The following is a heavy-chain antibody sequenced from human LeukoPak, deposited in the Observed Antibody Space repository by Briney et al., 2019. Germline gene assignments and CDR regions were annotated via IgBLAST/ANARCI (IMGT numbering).Heavy chain of an antibody. D-gene: IGHD6-19*01. Sequence: GASVKVSCKASGGTFSSYAISWVRQAPGQGLEWMGGIIPIFGTANYAQKFQGRVTITTDESTSTAYMELSSLRSEDTAVYYCARDPIAVAATGVRDAFDIWGQGTMVTVSS. CDR1: GGTFSSYA. V-gene: IGHV1-69*05. J-gene: IGHJ3*02. CDR3: ARDPIAVAATGVRDAFDI. CDR2: IIPIFGTA.